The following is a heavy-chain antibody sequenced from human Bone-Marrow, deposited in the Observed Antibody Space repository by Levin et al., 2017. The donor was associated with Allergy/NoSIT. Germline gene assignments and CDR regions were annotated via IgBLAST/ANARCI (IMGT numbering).Heavy chain of an antibody. CDR3: ARVEDTMVRGVYGMDV. D-gene: IGHD3-10*01. Sequence: SETLSLTCAVYGGSFSGYYWSWIRQPPGKGLEWIGEINHSGSTNYNPSLKSRVTISVDTSKNQFSLKLSSVTAADTAVYYCARVEDTMVRGVYGMDVWGQGTTVTVSS. CDR2: INHSGST. CDR1: GGSFSGYY. V-gene: IGHV4-34*01. J-gene: IGHJ6*02.